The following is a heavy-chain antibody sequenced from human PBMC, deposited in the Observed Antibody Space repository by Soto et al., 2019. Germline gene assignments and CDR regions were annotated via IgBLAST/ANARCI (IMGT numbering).Heavy chain of an antibody. J-gene: IGHJ4*02. CDR3: ARDHHSYYDTSCYYPYFDF. CDR1: GGSVNTAPYH. CDR2: IYYTGST. D-gene: IGHD3-22*01. V-gene: IGHV4-61*01. Sequence: SGTLSLTCTVSGGSVNTAPYHWSWIRQSPRNGLEWIGNIYYTGSTNYNPSFESRVAISLDTSNNQFSLRLTSLTAADTALYFCARDHHSYYDTSCYYPYFDFWGQGTLVTVSS.